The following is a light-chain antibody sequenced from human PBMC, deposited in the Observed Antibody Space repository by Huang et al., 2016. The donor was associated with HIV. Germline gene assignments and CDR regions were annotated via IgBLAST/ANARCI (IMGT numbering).Light chain of an antibody. CDR3: QQYNNWPPGWT. CDR2: GAS. CDR1: QSVSSN. V-gene: IGKV3-15*01. Sequence: DTVMTQSPATLSVSPGERATLSCRASQSVSSNLAWYQQKPGQAPRRLIYGASTRATGIPARFSGSGSGTEFILTISSLQSEDFALYYCQQYNNWPPGWTFGQGTKVEIK. J-gene: IGKJ1*01.